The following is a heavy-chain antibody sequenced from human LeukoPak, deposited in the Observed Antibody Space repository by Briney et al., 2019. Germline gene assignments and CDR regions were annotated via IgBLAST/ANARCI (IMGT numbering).Heavy chain of an antibody. V-gene: IGHV3-21*01. J-gene: IGHJ3*02. D-gene: IGHD6-6*01. Sequence: PGGSLRLSCAASGFTFSSYSMNWVCQAPGKGLEWVSSISSGSTYMYYADSVKGRFTISRDNAQNSMYLQMNSLRAEDTAVYYCGRVGGRSKAAKGDAFDIWGQGTMVTVSS. CDR1: GFTFSSYS. CDR2: ISSGSTYM. CDR3: GRVGGRSKAAKGDAFDI.